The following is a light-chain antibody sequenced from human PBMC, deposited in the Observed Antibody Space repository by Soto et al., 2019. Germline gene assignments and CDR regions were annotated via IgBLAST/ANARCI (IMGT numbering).Light chain of an antibody. V-gene: IGKV1-39*01. Sequence: DIQMTQPPSSLSASVVDRVTITCRASQSISSYLNWYQQKPGKAPKLLIYAASSLQSGVPSRFSGSGSGTDFTLTISSLQPEDFATYYCQQSHGRITFGQGTRLEIK. J-gene: IGKJ5*01. CDR1: QSISSY. CDR3: QQSHGRIT. CDR2: AAS.